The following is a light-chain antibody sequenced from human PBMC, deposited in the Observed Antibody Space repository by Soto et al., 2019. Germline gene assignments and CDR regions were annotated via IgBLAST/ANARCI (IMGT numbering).Light chain of an antibody. Sequence: QSALTQPASVSGSPGQSITISCPSSNLVSWYPHHPAKAPKLMIYEGSNRPSGVSDRFFGSKSGNTASQTISGLQAEDEADYSCSSYAGAVVFGGGTKVTVL. CDR1: SSNL. V-gene: IGLV2-23*01. J-gene: IGLJ2*01. CDR3: SSYAGAVV. CDR2: EGS.